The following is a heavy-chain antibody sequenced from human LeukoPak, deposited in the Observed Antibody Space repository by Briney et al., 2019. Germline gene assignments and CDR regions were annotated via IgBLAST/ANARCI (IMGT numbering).Heavy chain of an antibody. CDR2: INHSGSN. CDR3: ARGRRVVVAATRIYYGMDV. CDR1: GWSFSGYY. J-gene: IGHJ6*04. D-gene: IGHD2-15*01. Sequence: SETLSLTCAVYGWSFSGYYWGWIRQPPGKGLEWIGEINHSGSNNYNPSLKSRVTISVDTSKNQFSLKLSSVTAADTAVYYCARGRRVVVAATRIYYGMDVWGKGTTVTVSS. V-gene: IGHV4-34*01.